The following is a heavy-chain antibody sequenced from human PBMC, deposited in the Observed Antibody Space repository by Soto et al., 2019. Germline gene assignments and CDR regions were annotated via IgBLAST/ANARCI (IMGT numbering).Heavy chain of an antibody. D-gene: IGHD1-26*01. CDR3: ARLRENYYYMDV. CDR2: IYYSGST. V-gene: IGHV4-39*01. J-gene: IGHJ6*03. Sequence: SETLSLTCTVSGGSISSSSYYWGWIRQPPGKGLEWIGSIYYSGSTYYNPSLKSRVTISVDTSKNQFSLKLSSVTAADTAVYYCARLRENYYYMDVWGKGTTVTVSS. CDR1: GGSISSSSYY.